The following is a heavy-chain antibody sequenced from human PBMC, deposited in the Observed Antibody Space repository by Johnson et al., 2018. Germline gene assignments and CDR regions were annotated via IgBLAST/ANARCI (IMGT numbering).Heavy chain of an antibody. CDR1: GFTFSSCW. CDR3: ARGLLGGFDI. Sequence: VQLQESGGGLVQPGGSLRLSCAASGFTFSSCWMHWVRQAPGKGLVWVSRINSDGSSTNYADSVKGRFTISRANAKNTLYLQMNSRRAEDTAVYYCARGLLGGFDIWGQGTMVTVSS. V-gene: IGHV3-74*01. CDR2: INSDGSST. J-gene: IGHJ3*02. D-gene: IGHD3-10*01.